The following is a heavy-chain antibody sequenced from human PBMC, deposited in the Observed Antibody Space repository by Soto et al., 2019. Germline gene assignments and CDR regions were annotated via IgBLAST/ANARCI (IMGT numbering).Heavy chain of an antibody. CDR1: GGTFSSYP. J-gene: IGHJ6*02. D-gene: IGHD3-10*01. CDR3: ARDRWVGDLGYGMDV. CDR2: IIPILCIA. V-gene: IGHV1-69*04. Sequence: QVQLVQSGAEVNKPGSSVKVSCKASGGTFSSYPISWVRQAPGQGLEWMGRIIPILCIANYAQKFQCRVTITADKSTSTAYMELSRLSSEDTAVYYCARDRWVGDLGYGMDVWGQGTTVTVSS.